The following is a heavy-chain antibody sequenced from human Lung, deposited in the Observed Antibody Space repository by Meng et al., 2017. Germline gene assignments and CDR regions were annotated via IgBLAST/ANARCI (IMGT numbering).Heavy chain of an antibody. Sequence: QVQVQEWGAGLLKPSETLSLTCVVSGGSFSDYYWSWIRQPPGKGLEWIGEINHSGSTNYNPSLESRATISVDTSQNNLSLKLSSVTAADSAVYYCAGGPTTMAHDFDYWGQGTLVTVSS. CDR1: GGSFSDYY. V-gene: IGHV4-34*01. D-gene: IGHD4-11*01. CDR2: INHSGST. CDR3: AGGPTTMAHDFDY. J-gene: IGHJ4*02.